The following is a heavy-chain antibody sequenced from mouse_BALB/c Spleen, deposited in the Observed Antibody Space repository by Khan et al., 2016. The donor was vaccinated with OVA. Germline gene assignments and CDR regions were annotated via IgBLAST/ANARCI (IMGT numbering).Heavy chain of an antibody. Sequence: VQLQQSGPDLVKPGASVKMSCKASGYSFTGYYMNWVKQSNGKSLECIGRVNPNTGNTNYNKKFKGKAILIVDTSSSTAYMELRSLTSEDSAVYYCARGYDFFAYWGQGTLVTVSA. J-gene: IGHJ3*01. CDR3: ARGYDFFAY. CDR2: VNPNTGNT. V-gene: IGHV1-26*01. D-gene: IGHD2-14*01. CDR1: GYSFTGYY.